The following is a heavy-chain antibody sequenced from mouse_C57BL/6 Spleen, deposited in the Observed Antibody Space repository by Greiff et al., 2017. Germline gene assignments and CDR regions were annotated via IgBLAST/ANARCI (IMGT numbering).Heavy chain of an antibody. J-gene: IGHJ2*01. Sequence: QVQLQQPGAELVKPGASVKISCKASGYTFTSYWITWVKQRPGQGLEWIGDIYPGSGSTNYNEKFKSKATLTVDTSSSTAYMQLSSLTSEDSAVYYCARREDYGSGFGENDGGKGTTLTVSS. D-gene: IGHD1-1*01. CDR2: IYPGSGST. V-gene: IGHV1-55*01. CDR3: ARREDYGSGFGEND. CDR1: GYTFTSYW.